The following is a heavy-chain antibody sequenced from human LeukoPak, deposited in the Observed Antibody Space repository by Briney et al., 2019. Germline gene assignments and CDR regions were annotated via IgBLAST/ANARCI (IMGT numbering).Heavy chain of an antibody. V-gene: IGHV3-21*01. D-gene: IGHD6-13*01. CDR3: ARDVSVGKAADGIDY. CDR1: GFTFSSYS. Sequence: PGGSLRLSCAASGFTFSSYSMNWVRQAPGKGLEWVSSISSSSSYIYYADSVKGRFTISRDNAKNSLYLQMNSLRAEDTAVYYCARDVSVGKAADGIDYWGQGTLVTVSS. CDR2: ISSSSSYI. J-gene: IGHJ4*02.